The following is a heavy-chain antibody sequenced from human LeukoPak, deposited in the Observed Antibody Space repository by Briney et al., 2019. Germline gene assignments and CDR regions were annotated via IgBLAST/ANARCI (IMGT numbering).Heavy chain of an antibody. D-gene: IGHD2-21*02. CDR2: INPNTGGT. V-gene: IGHV1-2*06. CDR3: ARGQQWGDYNYFDP. J-gene: IGHJ5*02. Sequence: ASVKVSCXASGYSFTDYFVHWVRQAPGQGPEWLGRINPNTGGTNSAQRLQGRVTLTRDTSISSAYMELSSLTSDDTALYYCARGQQWGDYNYFDPWGQGTLVTVSS. CDR1: GYSFTDYF.